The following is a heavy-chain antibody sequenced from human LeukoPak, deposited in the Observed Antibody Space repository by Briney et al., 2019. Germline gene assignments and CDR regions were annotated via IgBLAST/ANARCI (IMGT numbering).Heavy chain of an antibody. CDR1: GGSISSGSYY. CDR2: IYTSGST. D-gene: IGHD3-10*01. J-gene: IGHJ4*02. V-gene: IGHV4-61*02. CDR3: ANFRTYYYGSGSLAGYFDY. Sequence: KPSETLSLTCTVSGGSISSGSYYWSWIRQPAGKGLEWIGRIYTSGSTNYNPSLKSRVTISVDRSKNLFSLKLSFVTAADTAVYYCANFRTYYYGSGSLAGYFDYWGQGTLVTVSS.